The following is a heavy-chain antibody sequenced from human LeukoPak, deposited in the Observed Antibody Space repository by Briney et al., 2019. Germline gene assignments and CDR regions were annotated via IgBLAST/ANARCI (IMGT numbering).Heavy chain of an antibody. CDR2: TSYDGSDK. J-gene: IGHJ4*02. CDR3: AKGVDTTMVGY. Sequence: GSLRLSCAASGFTFSDYNIHWVRQAPGKGLEWVAATSYDGSDKHYADSVKGRFTISRDNSKNTLYLQMNSLRTEDTAVYYCAKGVDTTMVGYWGQGTLVTVSS. CDR1: GFTFSDYN. V-gene: IGHV3-30*18. D-gene: IGHD5-18*01.